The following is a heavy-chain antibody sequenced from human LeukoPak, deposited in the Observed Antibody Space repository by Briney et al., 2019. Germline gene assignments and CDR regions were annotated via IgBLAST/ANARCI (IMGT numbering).Heavy chain of an antibody. CDR2: ISSNNGNT. J-gene: IGHJ3*02. CDR1: GYTFTSHG. V-gene: IGHV1-18*01. Sequence: ASVKVSCKASGYTFTSHGISWVRQAPGQGLEWMGWISSNNGNTKYAQKFQGRVTMTTETSTSTAYMELSSLRSEDTAVYYCARRPGESNAFDIWGQGTMVTVSS. CDR3: ARRPGESNAFDI. D-gene: IGHD4-17*01.